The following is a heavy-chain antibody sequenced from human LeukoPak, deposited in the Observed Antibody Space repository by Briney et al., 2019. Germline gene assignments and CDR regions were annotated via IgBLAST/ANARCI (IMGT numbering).Heavy chain of an antibody. Sequence: PGGSLRLSCAASGFTFSDYYMSWLRQAPGKGLEWVSYISSSGSTIYYADSVKGRFTISRDNAKNSLYLQMNSLRAEDTAVYYCARSRPSRYCSGGSCTLHAFDIWGQGTMVTVSS. V-gene: IGHV3-11*04. D-gene: IGHD2-15*01. J-gene: IGHJ3*02. CDR2: ISSSGSTI. CDR1: GFTFSDYY. CDR3: ARSRPSRYCSGGSCTLHAFDI.